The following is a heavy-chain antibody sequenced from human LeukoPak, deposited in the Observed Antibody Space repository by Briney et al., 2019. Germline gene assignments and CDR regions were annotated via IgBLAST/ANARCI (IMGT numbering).Heavy chain of an antibody. Sequence: PGGSLRLSCVVSRLTFNSNAMYWVRQAPWKGLEWVSGISVSGGSEYYADSVKGRFSVSRDNSKHTVYPQMNSLRAEDTAVYFCASHAHDYDSSGYFDSWGQGALVTVSS. V-gene: IGHV3-23*01. D-gene: IGHD3-22*01. CDR1: RLTFNSNA. CDR3: ASHAHDYDSSGYFDS. J-gene: IGHJ4*02. CDR2: ISVSGGSE.